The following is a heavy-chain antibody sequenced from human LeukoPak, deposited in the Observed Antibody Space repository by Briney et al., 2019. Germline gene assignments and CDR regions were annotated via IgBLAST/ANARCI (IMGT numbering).Heavy chain of an antibody. CDR3: ARAGLIAAAGTGDDY. CDR2: IWYDGSNK. J-gene: IGHJ4*02. D-gene: IGHD6-13*01. CDR1: GFTFSSYG. Sequence: PGGSLRLSCAASGFTFSSYGMHWVRQAPGKGLEWVAVIWYDGSNKYYADSVKGRFTISRDNSKNTLYLQMNSLRAEDTAVYYCARAGLIAAAGTGDDYWGQGTLVTVSS. V-gene: IGHV3-33*01.